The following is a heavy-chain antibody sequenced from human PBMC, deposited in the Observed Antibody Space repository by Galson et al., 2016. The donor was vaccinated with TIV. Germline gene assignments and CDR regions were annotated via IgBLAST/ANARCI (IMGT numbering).Heavy chain of an antibody. CDR2: NNPNSGDT. CDR3: ARGVDGFRY. D-gene: IGHD5-24*01. CDR1: GYMFTGYH. J-gene: IGHJ4*02. Sequence: SVKVSCKASGYMFTGYHLHWVRQAPGQGPEWMGRNNPNSGDTDFAQKFQGRVTMTRDTSISTAYIELRRLTFADTAVYFCARGVDGFRYWGQGTLVTVSS. V-gene: IGHV1-2*06.